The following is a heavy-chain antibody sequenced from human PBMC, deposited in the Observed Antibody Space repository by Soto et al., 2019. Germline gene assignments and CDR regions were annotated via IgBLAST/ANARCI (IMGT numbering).Heavy chain of an antibody. J-gene: IGHJ4*02. V-gene: IGHV3-23*01. CDR2: ISGGGEDT. CDR1: GFTFGSFG. Sequence: GGSLRLSCAASGFTFGSFGMAWVRQAPGKGLEFLSAISGGGEDTYYADSVKGLFTITRDNPKTTLFLQMNSLSAEDTALYCCAKEKAARRPFDYWGQGILVTVSS. CDR3: AKEKAARRPFDY. D-gene: IGHD6-6*01.